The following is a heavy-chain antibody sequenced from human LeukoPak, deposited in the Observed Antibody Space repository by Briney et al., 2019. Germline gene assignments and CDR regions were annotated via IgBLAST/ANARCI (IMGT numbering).Heavy chain of an antibody. D-gene: IGHD1-26*01. V-gene: IGHV1-8*01. CDR1: GYTFTSYD. CDR2: MNPNSGNT. Sequence: ASVKVSCKASGYTFTSYDINWVRQATGQGLEWMGWMNPNSGNTGYAQKFQGRVTMTRDTSISTAYMELSRLRSDDTAVYYCARDLVGAQYDYYYYGMDVWGQGTTVAVSS. J-gene: IGHJ6*02. CDR3: ARDLVGAQYDYYYYGMDV.